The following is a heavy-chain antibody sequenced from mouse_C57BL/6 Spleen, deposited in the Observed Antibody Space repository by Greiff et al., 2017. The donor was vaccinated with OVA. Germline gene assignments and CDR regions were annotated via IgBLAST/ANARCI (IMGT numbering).Heavy chain of an antibody. J-gene: IGHJ4*01. D-gene: IGHD2-4*01. Sequence: QVQLQQSGAELVRPGASVKMSCKASGYTFTSYNMHWVKQTPRQGLEWIGAIYPGNGDTSYNQKFKGKATLTVDKSSSTAYMQLSSLTSEDSAVYVGAREPYDYDDGYAMDYWGQGTSVTVSS. CDR1: GYTFTSYN. CDR3: AREPYDYDDGYAMDY. CDR2: IYPGNGDT. V-gene: IGHV1-12*01.